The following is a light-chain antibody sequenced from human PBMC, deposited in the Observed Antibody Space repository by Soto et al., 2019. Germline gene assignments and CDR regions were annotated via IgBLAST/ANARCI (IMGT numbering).Light chain of an antibody. Sequence: EIVLTRSPGTLSLSPGERATLSCRASQSVSSTYLAWYQQKPGQPPRLLIYGASFRAAGIPDRFSGSGSGSDFTLTITSLEPEDSALYYCQQYDTSAIIFGQGTRLEIK. J-gene: IGKJ5*01. CDR1: QSVSSTY. CDR2: GAS. CDR3: QQYDTSAII. V-gene: IGKV3-20*01.